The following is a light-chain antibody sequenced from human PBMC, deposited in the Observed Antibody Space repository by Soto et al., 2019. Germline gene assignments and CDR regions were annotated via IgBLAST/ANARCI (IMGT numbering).Light chain of an antibody. CDR1: SSDVGRYNH. V-gene: IGLV2-14*01. CDR2: EVS. Sequence: QSVLTQPASVSGSPGQSITISCTGTSSDVGRYNHVSWYQHHPGKAPKLIISEVSNRPSGVSNRFSGSKSGYTASLTISGLQAEDEADYYCNSHKSGDCRVFGTGTKVTVL. J-gene: IGLJ1*01. CDR3: NSHKSGDCRV.